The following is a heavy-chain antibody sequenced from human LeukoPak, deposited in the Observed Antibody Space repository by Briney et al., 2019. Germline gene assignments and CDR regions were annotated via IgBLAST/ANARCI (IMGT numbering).Heavy chain of an antibody. CDR2: IYYSGST. J-gene: IGHJ4*02. Sequence: SSETLSLTCTVSGGSINSGGYYWHWIRQHPGKGLEWIGYIYYSGSTNYNPSLKSRVTISVDTSKNQFSLKLSSVTAADTAVYYCARGDYGDGIDYWGQGTLVTVSS. CDR3: ARGDYGDGIDY. CDR1: GGSINSGGYY. D-gene: IGHD4-17*01. V-gene: IGHV4-61*08.